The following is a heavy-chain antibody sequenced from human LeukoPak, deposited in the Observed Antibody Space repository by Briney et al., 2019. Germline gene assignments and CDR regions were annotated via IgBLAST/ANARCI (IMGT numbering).Heavy chain of an antibody. CDR1: GYSFTDYW. D-gene: IGHD3-22*01. J-gene: IGHJ4*02. CDR3: ARLFRNYYDNSGRGRPDY. CDR2: IYPGDSNI. V-gene: IGHV5-51*01. Sequence: NRGESLKISCKGSGYSFTDYWIGWVRQMPGKGLEWMGIIYPGDSNIRYSPSFQGQVTISADRSISTAYLQWSSLKASDTAIYYCARLFRNYYDNSGRGRPDYWGQGTLVTVSS.